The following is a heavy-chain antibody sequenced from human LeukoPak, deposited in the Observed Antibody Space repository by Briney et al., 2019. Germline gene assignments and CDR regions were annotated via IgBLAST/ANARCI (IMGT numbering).Heavy chain of an antibody. CDR1: GYTFTSYG. Sequence: GASVSVSCKASGYTFTSYGISWVRQAPGQGLEWMGWISAYNGNTNYAQKFQGWVTMTRDTSISTAYMELSRLRSDDTAVYYCARGRRGYGSGSPDLKSYYYYGMDVWGQGTTVTVSS. V-gene: IGHV1-18*01. J-gene: IGHJ6*02. CDR3: ARGRRGYGSGSPDLKSYYYYGMDV. CDR2: ISAYNGNT. D-gene: IGHD3-10*01.